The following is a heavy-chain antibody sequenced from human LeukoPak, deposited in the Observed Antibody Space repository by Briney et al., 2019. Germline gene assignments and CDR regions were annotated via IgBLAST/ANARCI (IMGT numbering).Heavy chain of an antibody. D-gene: IGHD1-1*01. J-gene: IGHJ4*02. CDR3: ARRISSWNVYIDK. Sequence: SETLSLTCTVSGGSLSGYYWSWIRQTPGKGLEWIGYIYSSGTTNYNRSLQSRVIISLDTPKNQFSLSVTSVTAADAAMYFCARRISSWNVYIDKWGQGIQVTVSS. CDR2: IYSSGTT. V-gene: IGHV4-4*09. CDR1: GGSLSGYY.